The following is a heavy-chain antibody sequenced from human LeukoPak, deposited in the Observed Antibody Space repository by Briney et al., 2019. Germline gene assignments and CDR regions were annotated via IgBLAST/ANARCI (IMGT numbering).Heavy chain of an antibody. CDR1: GGSISSSSYY. D-gene: IGHD1-26*01. J-gene: IGHJ1*01. Sequence: NPSETLSLTCTVSGGSISSSSYYWGWIRQPPGKGLEWIGSIYYSGSAYYNPSLKSRVTISVDTSKNQFSLKLSSVTAADTAVYYCARPPGAVVGAIPQNSGFFQHWGQGTLVTVSS. V-gene: IGHV4-39*01. CDR2: IYYSGSA. CDR3: ARPPGAVVGAIPQNSGFFQH.